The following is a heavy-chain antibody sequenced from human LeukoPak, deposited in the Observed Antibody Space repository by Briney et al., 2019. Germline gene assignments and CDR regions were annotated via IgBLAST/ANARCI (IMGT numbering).Heavy chain of an antibody. J-gene: IGHJ6*03. V-gene: IGHV1-3*03. CDR1: GYTFTSYA. CDR3: AREGVAAADAIPFGYYYYYMDV. D-gene: IGHD6-13*01. Sequence: GASVKVSCKASGYTFTSYAMHWVRQAPGQRLEWMGWINAGNGNTKYSQEFQGRVTITRDTSASTAYMELSSLRSEDMAVYYCAREGVAAADAIPFGYYYYYMDVWGKGTTVTVSS. CDR2: INAGNGNT.